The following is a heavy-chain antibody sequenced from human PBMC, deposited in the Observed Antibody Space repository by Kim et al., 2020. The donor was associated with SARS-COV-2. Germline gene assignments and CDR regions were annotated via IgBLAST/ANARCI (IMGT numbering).Heavy chain of an antibody. Sequence: SETLSLTCAVYGGSLSGFQWSWIRQPPGKGLEWIGQINHSGSTKYNPSLNSRVSLSIDTSKNQFSLKLSSVTAADTAVYYCATGAPAHWGRGTLVTVPS. V-gene: IGHV4-34*01. CDR2: INHSGST. CDR3: ATGAPAH. D-gene: IGHD3-10*01. J-gene: IGHJ1*01. CDR1: GGSLSGFQ.